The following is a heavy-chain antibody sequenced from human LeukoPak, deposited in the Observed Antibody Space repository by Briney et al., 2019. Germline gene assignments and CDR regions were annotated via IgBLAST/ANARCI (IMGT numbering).Heavy chain of an antibody. Sequence: GGSLRLSCAASGFTFSSYVMTWGRQAPGKGLEWVTTTTGSGATTDYADSVKGRFTISRDNSKNTLSLQMNSLRAEDTAVYYCARSWYFDLWGRGTLVTVSS. V-gene: IGHV3-23*01. CDR2: TTGSGATT. J-gene: IGHJ2*01. CDR3: ARSWYFDL. CDR1: GFTFSSYV.